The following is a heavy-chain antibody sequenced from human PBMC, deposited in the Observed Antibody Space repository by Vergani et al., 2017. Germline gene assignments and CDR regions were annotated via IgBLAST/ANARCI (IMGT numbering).Heavy chain of an antibody. V-gene: IGHV4-61*02. D-gene: IGHD1-26*01. Sequence: QVQLQESGPGLVKPSQTLSLTCTVSGGSISSGSYYWSWIRQPAGKGLEWIGRIYTSGSTNYNPSLKSRVTMSVDTSKNQFSLKLSSVTAADTAVYYCARASSGGSLDAFDIWGQGTMVTVSS. CDR1: GGSISSGSYY. J-gene: IGHJ3*02. CDR3: ARASSGGSLDAFDI. CDR2: IYTSGST.